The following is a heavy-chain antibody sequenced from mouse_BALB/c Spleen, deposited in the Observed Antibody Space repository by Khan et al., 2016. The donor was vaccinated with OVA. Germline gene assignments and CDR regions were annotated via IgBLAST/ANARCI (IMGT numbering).Heavy chain of an antibody. CDR2: ISPGSGDT. D-gene: IGHD1-2*01. Sequence: QVQLQQSGAELARPGASVKLSCKAPGYTFTDYYINWVKQRTGQGLEWIGEISPGSGDTYYNEKFKGKATLTADKSSSTVYMQLSSLTAEASAVXFCARRNYFGYTFAYWGQGTLVTVSA. V-gene: IGHV1-77*01. CDR1: GYTFTDYY. J-gene: IGHJ3*01. CDR3: ARRNYFGYTFAY.